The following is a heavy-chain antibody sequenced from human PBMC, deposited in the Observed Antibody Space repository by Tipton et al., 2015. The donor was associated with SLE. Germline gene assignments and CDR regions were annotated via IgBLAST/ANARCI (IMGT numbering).Heavy chain of an antibody. CDR3: ARRGGGYHRTTDY. Sequence: LRLSCAASGFTVSSNYMSWVRQAPGKGLEWIGNIDYGGSTYYNPSLKSRVSISIDTSKNQFSLRLTSVTAADTAIYYCARRGGGYHRTTDYWGQGTLVTVSS. CDR1: GFTVSSNY. V-gene: IGHV4-59*02. D-gene: IGHD3-10*01. J-gene: IGHJ4*02. CDR2: IDYGGST.